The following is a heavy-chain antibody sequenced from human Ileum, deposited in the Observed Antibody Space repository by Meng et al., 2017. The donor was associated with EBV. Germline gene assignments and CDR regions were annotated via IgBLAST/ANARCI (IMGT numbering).Heavy chain of an antibody. V-gene: IGHV7-4-1*01. D-gene: IGHD2-8*01. J-gene: IGHJ4*02. CDR3: ARGNGRRFDY. Sequence: QVQRVQSGSELKEPGDSVKVSCQAAGYTFTSSAMNWVRHAPGQGLEWMGWININTGNPTYAQGFTGRFVFSLDTSVSTAYLQIDSLKADDTAVYYCARGNGRRFDYWGQGTLVTVSS. CDR2: ININTGNP. CDR1: GYTFTSSA.